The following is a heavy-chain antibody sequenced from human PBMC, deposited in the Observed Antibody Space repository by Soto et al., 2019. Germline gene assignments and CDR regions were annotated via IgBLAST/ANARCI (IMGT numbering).Heavy chain of an antibody. V-gene: IGHV4-30-4*01. J-gene: IGHJ6*02. Sequence: SETLSLTCTVSGASISSGDYLWSWIRQPPGKGLEWIGYIYDSGSPYYNPSLKSRVSMSLDTSKNQFSLNLSSVTAVDTAVYYCARGRSYGMDVWGQGTTVTVSS. D-gene: IGHD4-17*01. CDR1: GASISSGDYL. CDR3: ARGRSYGMDV. CDR2: IYDSGSP.